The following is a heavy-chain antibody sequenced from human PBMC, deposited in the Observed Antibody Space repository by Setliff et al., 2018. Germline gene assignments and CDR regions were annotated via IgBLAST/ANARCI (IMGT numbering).Heavy chain of an antibody. Sequence: SETLSLTCTVSGGSISSGGYYWSWIRQHPGKGLEWIGYIYYSGSTYYNPSLKSRVTIAVDTSKNQFSLKLSSVTAADTAVYYCARVALVVVIRNAFDTWGQGTMVTVSS. J-gene: IGHJ3*02. CDR3: ARVALVVVIRNAFDT. CDR1: GGSISSGGYY. V-gene: IGHV4-31*03. D-gene: IGHD2-21*01. CDR2: IYYSGST.